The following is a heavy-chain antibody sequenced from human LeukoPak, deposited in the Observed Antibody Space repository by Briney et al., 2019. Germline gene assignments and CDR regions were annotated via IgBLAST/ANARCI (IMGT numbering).Heavy chain of an antibody. CDR3: ARDSTGYGYEEWS. V-gene: IGHV3-53*01. D-gene: IGHD5-18*01. Sequence: GGSLRLSCTVSGFTVSSDSMSWVRQAPGKGLEWVSFIYSGGSTHYSDSVKGRFTISRDNSKNTLYLQMNSLRAEDTAVYYCARDSTGYGYEEWSWGQGTLVTVSS. CDR1: GFTVSSDS. CDR2: IYSGGST. J-gene: IGHJ5*02.